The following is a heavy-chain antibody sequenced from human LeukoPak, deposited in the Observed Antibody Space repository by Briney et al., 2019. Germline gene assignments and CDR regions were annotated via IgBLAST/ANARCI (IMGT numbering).Heavy chain of an antibody. Sequence: SVKVSCKASGGTFSSYAISWVRQAPGQGLEWMGGIIPIFGTANYAQKFQGRVTITADESTSTAYMELSSLRSEDTAVYYCARARAGYSYDDAFDIWGQGTMVIVSS. CDR1: GGTFSSYA. CDR3: ARARAGYSYDDAFDI. J-gene: IGHJ3*02. CDR2: IIPIFGTA. D-gene: IGHD5-18*01. V-gene: IGHV1-69*13.